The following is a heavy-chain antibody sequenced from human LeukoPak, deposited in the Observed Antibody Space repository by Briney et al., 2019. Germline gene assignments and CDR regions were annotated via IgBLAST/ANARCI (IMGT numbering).Heavy chain of an antibody. CDR2: IREDGSDK. Sequence: PGGSLRLSCAASGFTFSRYWMSWVRQAPGKGLEWVANIREDGSDKYYVNSVKGRFTISRDNAKNSLYLQMNSLRAEDTAVYYCARGQDWNHDYWGQGTLVTVS. D-gene: IGHD1-1*01. V-gene: IGHV3-7*01. CDR3: ARGQDWNHDY. CDR1: GFTFSRYW. J-gene: IGHJ4*02.